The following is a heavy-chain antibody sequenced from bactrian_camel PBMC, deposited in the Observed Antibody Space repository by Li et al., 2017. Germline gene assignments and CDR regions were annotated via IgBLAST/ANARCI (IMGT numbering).Heavy chain of an antibody. CDR2: ISQGGGTT. V-gene: IGHV3S31*01. Sequence: VQLVESGGGLVQVGGSLRLSCAASTLAISSYAMFWLRQPPGKELEWVSNISQGGGTTFYTDSVKGRFTISRDNTKNTLYLQLNCLKPEDTAMYYCSTTARGGNKGQGTQVTVS. J-gene: IGHJ4*01. CDR1: TLAISSYA. D-gene: IGHD2*01.